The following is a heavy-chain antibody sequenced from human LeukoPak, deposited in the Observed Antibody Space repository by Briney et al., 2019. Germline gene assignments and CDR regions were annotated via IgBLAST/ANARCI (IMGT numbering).Heavy chain of an antibody. V-gene: IGHV3-23*01. Sequence: GGSLRLSCAASGFTFGSYAMSWVRPAPGKGLEWVSAITGSGVSTHYADSVKGRFTISRDNSKDSLYLQMSSLRAEDTAVYYCAKDSGYTYGLSPYYFDCWGQGTLVTVSA. D-gene: IGHD5-18*01. J-gene: IGHJ4*02. CDR1: GFTFGSYA. CDR3: AKDSGYTYGLSPYYFDC. CDR2: ITGSGVST.